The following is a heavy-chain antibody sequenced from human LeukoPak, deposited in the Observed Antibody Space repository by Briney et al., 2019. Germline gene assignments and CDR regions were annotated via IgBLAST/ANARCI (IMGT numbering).Heavy chain of an antibody. J-gene: IGHJ4*02. CDR3: ARDLLSSGYYRGFDY. D-gene: IGHD3-22*01. CDR1: GFTFSSYS. Sequence: GGSLRLSCAASGFTFSSYSMNWVRQAPGKGLEWVSVIYSGGSTYYADSVKGRLTISRDNSKNTLYLQMNSLRAEDTAVYYCARDLLSSGYYRGFDYWGQGALVTVPS. CDR2: IYSGGST. V-gene: IGHV3-66*01.